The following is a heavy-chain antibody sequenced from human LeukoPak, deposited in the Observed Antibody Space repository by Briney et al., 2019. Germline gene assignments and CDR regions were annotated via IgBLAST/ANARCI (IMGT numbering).Heavy chain of an antibody. D-gene: IGHD6-13*01. CDR3: ARVPEQQLVHDGYYFDY. CDR1: GYTFPGHY. J-gene: IGHJ4*02. V-gene: IGHV1-2*02. Sequence: GASVKVSCKASGYTFPGHYMHWVRQAPGQGLEWMGWINPNSGGTNYAQKFQGRVTMTRNTSISTAYMELSRLRSDDTAVYYCARVPEQQLVHDGYYFDYWGQGTLVTASS. CDR2: INPNSGGT.